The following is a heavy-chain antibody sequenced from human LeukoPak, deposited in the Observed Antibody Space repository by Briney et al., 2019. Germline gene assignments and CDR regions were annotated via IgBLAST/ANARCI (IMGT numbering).Heavy chain of an antibody. CDR2: INPNSGGT. J-gene: IGHJ3*02. CDR3: ARALRTGIVGATDVWGDAFDI. Sequence: ASVKVSCKASGYTFTGYYMHWVRQAPGQGLEWMGWINPNSGGTNYAQKFQGRVTMTRDTSISTAYMELSRLRSDDRAVYYCARALRTGIVGATDVWGDAFDIWGQGTMVTVSS. D-gene: IGHD1-26*01. V-gene: IGHV1-2*02. CDR1: GYTFTGYY.